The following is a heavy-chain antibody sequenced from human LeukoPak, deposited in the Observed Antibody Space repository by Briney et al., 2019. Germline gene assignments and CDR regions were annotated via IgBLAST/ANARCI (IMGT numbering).Heavy chain of an antibody. CDR3: ARVRYYDILTRSPGDY. CDR1: GFPFSNFV. CDR2: ISYDGSNK. D-gene: IGHD3-9*01. V-gene: IGHV3-30-3*01. J-gene: IGHJ4*02. Sequence: PGRSLRLSCAASGFPFSNFVIHWVRQAPGKGLEWVAVISYDGSNKYYADSVKGRFTISRDNSKNTLYLQMNSLRAEDTAVYYCARVRYYDILTRSPGDYWGQGTLVTVSS.